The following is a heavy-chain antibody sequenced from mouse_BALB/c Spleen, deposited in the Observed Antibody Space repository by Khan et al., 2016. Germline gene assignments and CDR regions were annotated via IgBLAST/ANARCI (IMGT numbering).Heavy chain of an antibody. CDR3: ARAPYYYDVWFAY. D-gene: IGHD2-4*01. J-gene: IGHJ3*01. V-gene: IGHV14-3*02. CDR1: GFNIKDTY. CDR2: IDPANGNT. Sequence: VQLQQSGAELVKPAASVKLSCTASGFNIKDTYMHWVKQRPEQGLEWIGRIDPANGNTKYDPKFQGKATITADTSSNTAYLQLSSLTSEDTPVYYGARAPYYYDVWFAYWGQGTLVTVSA.